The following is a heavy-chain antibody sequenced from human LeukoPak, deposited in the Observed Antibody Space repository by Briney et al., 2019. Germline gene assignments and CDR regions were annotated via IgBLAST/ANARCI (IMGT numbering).Heavy chain of an antibody. CDR1: GFTFSTYS. J-gene: IGHJ4*02. CDR2: ISSSSGYI. Sequence: PGGSLRLSCAASGFTFSTYSMNWVRQAPGKGLEWVSSISSSSGYIYYADSVKGRFTISRDNAKNSLYLQMNSLRAEDTVVYYCARDKSGGYTFYFDYWGQGTLVSVSS. V-gene: IGHV3-21*01. CDR3: ARDKSGGYTFYFDY. D-gene: IGHD5-12*01.